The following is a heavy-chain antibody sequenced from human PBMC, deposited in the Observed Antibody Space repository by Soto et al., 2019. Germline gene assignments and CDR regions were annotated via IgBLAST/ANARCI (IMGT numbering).Heavy chain of an antibody. CDR1: GHYFSGYY. CDR3: ASAPPYYGISGYLEV. D-gene: IGHD3-22*01. Sequence: QVQLVQSGAEVKKTGASVKVSCEAPGHYFSGYYMYWVRQAPGHGLEWMGWINLNSGGTNYAQKFQGRVTMTRATSITTGYMHLRGLTSDDTAVYYCASAPPYYGISGYLEVWGLGTLVTVSS. V-gene: IGHV1-2*02. CDR2: INLNSGGT. J-gene: IGHJ4*02.